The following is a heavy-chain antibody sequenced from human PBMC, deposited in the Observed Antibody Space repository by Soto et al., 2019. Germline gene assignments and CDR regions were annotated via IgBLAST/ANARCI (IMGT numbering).Heavy chain of an antibody. Sequence: QVQLVQSGAEVKKPGSSVKVSCKASGGTFSSYAISWVRQAPGQGLEWMGGIIPIFGTANYAQKFKGRVTITADESTSTAYMQLSSLKSEDTAVYYCAREERELLLRYWYFDLWGRGTLVTVSS. J-gene: IGHJ2*01. V-gene: IGHV1-69*01. CDR2: IIPIFGTA. CDR3: AREERELLLRYWYFDL. D-gene: IGHD1-26*01. CDR1: GGTFSSYA.